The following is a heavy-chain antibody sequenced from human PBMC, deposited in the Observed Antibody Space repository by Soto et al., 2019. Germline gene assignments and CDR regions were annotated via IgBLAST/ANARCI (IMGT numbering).Heavy chain of an antibody. CDR1: GGSFSSGDYY. CDR3: ARIHFGDEPSYYYYGMDV. Sequence: QVQLQESGPGVVKPSQTLSLTCTVSGGSFSSGDYYWGWVRQPPGKGLEWIGYIYYTGSTFNNPSLKSRVSISIDTSKTQFSLKLSSVTAADTAVYYCARIHFGDEPSYYYYGMDVWGQGTTVTVSS. CDR2: IYYTGST. V-gene: IGHV4-30-4*01. J-gene: IGHJ6*02. D-gene: IGHD4-17*01.